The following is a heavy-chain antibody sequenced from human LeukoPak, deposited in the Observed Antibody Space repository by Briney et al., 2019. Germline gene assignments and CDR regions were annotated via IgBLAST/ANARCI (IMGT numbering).Heavy chain of an antibody. V-gene: IGHV3-21*04. CDR1: GFTFSTYT. CDR3: AKIGGQQDDY. Sequence: GGSLRLSCAASGFTFSTYTMRWVRQAAGEGLEWVASIVSRSIYTYYGDSVKGRFTISRDNAKNTLYLQMNSLRAEDTAVYYCAKIGGQQDDYWRQRTLVTVPS. D-gene: IGHD6-13*01. CDR2: IVSRSIYT. J-gene: IGHJ4*02.